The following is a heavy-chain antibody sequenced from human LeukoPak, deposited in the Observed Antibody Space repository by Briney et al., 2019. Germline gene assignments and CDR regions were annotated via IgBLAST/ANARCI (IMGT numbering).Heavy chain of an antibody. D-gene: IGHD3-3*01. CDR3: ARGLAPRVFGVVIIQRYYFDY. Sequence: ASVKVSCKVSGYTLTELSMHWVRQATGQGLEWMGWMNPNSGNTGYAQKFQGRVTMTRNTSISTAYMELSSLRSEDTAVYYCARGLAPRVFGVVIIQRYYFDYWGQGTLVTVSS. V-gene: IGHV1-8*01. CDR1: GYTLTELS. CDR2: MNPNSGNT. J-gene: IGHJ4*02.